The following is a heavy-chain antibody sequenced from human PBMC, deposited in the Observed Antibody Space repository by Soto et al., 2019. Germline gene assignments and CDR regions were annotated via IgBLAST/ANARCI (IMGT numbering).Heavy chain of an antibody. V-gene: IGHV3-9*01. CDR1: GFPFDDFA. CDR3: ANLPLYGSGFDC. D-gene: IGHD3-10*01. Sequence: DVQLVESGGALLQPGGSLRPSFAASGFPFDDFAIHWARQAPGKGLEWVPGISWNGAATGYMNSVKGRFSISRDNTKNTLYLQMNSLRSEDTAVYYCANLPLYGSGFDCWGQGTLVTVSS. J-gene: IGHJ4*02. CDR2: ISWNGAAT.